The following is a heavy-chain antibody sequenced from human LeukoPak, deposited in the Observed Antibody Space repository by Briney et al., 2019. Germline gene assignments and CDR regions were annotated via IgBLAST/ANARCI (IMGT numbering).Heavy chain of an antibody. CDR1: GGSVSSGNYS. D-gene: IGHD4-11*01. J-gene: IGHJ2*01. CDR3: ARVRTGYSSYWYFDL. Sequence: SETLSLTCTVSGGSVSSGNYSWSWIRQPPGKGLEWIGYIYHSGSTYYNPSLKSRVTISVDRSKNQFSLKLSSVTAADTAVYYCARVRTGYSSYWYFDLWGRGTLVTVSS. V-gene: IGHV4-30-2*01. CDR2: IYHSGST.